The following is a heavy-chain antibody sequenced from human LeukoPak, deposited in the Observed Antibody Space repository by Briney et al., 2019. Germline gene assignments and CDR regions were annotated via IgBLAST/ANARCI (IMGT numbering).Heavy chain of an antibody. Sequence: KPSETLSLTCAVSGGSISSSNWWSWVRQPPGKGLEWIGEIYHSGSTNYNPSLKSRVTISVDKSKNQFSLKLSSVTAADTAVYYCARDVGSGSYYNNYFDYWGQGTLVTVSS. CDR1: GGSISSSNW. CDR3: ARDVGSGSYYNNYFDY. V-gene: IGHV4-4*02. CDR2: IYHSGST. D-gene: IGHD3-10*01. J-gene: IGHJ4*02.